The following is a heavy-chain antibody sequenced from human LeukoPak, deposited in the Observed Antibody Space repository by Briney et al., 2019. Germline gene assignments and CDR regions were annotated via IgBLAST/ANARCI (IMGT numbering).Heavy chain of an antibody. CDR2: IKQDGSEK. Sequence: GGSLRLSCAASGFTFSSYWMSWVRQAPGKGLEWVANIKQDGSEKYYVDSVKGRFTISRGNAKNSLYLQMDSLTAEDTAVYYCTRKGSQWDFLVDYWGQGTRVAVSP. CDR1: GFTFSSYW. J-gene: IGHJ4*02. CDR3: TRKGSQWDFLVDY. V-gene: IGHV3-7*01. D-gene: IGHD2/OR15-2a*01.